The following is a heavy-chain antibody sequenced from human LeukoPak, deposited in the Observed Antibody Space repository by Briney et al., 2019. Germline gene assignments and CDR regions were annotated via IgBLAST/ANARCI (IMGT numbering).Heavy chain of an antibody. V-gene: IGHV3-11*04. Sequence: GGSLRLSCAASGFTFSDYYMSWIRQAPGKGLEWVSYISSSGSMISDADSVKGRFTISRDNAKKLLYLQMNSLRAEDTAVYYCARSGYCGGDCYYYFDYWGQGTLVTVSS. CDR3: ARSGYCGGDCYYYFDY. J-gene: IGHJ4*02. CDR2: ISSSGSMI. D-gene: IGHD2-21*02. CDR1: GFTFSDYY.